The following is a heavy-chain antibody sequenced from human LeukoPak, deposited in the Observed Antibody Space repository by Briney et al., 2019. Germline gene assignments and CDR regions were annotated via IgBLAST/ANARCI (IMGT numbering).Heavy chain of an antibody. J-gene: IGHJ6*02. CDR2: INQDGSEK. CDR1: GFSFSSYW. CDR3: ARDSSSWYRAYSYGMDV. D-gene: IGHD6-13*01. V-gene: IGHV3-7*01. Sequence: PGGSLRLSCAPSGFSFSSYWMNWVRQAPGKGLEWVANINQDGSEKHYVDSVKGRFTISRDNTRNSLYLQMNSLRAEDTAMYYCARDSSSWYRAYSYGMDVWGQGTTVTVSS.